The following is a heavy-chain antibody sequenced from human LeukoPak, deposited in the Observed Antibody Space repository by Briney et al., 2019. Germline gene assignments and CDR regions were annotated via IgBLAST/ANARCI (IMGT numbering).Heavy chain of an antibody. Sequence: SETLSLTCAVYGGSFSGYYWSWTRQPPGKGLEWIGEINHSGSTNYNPSLKSRVTISVDTSKNQFSLKLSSVTAADTAVYYCASRMVRGYYYYGMDVWGQGTTVTVSS. D-gene: IGHD3-10*01. CDR1: GGSFSGYY. CDR2: INHSGST. CDR3: ASRMVRGYYYYGMDV. J-gene: IGHJ6*02. V-gene: IGHV4-34*01.